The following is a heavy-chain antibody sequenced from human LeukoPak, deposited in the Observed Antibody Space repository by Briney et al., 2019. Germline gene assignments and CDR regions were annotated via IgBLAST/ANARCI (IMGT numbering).Heavy chain of an antibody. V-gene: IGHV1-46*01. Sequence: ASVKVSCKASGYTFTSYYMHWVRQAPGQGLEWMGIINPSGGSTNFAQKFQGRVTMTRDASTTTVYLDLSSLRSEDTAVYYCAREVYYGSGSYLDYWGQGTLVTVSS. CDR3: AREVYYGSGSYLDY. CDR1: GYTFTSYY. J-gene: IGHJ4*02. D-gene: IGHD3-10*01. CDR2: INPSGGST.